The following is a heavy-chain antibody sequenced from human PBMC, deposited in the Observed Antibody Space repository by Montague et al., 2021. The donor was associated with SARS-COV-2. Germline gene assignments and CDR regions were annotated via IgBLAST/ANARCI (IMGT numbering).Heavy chain of an antibody. CDR2: INEDETAT. CDR3: ARSPRGPWTSWIDY. Sequence: CASFSCAASGFTFSSYPVKWVRQAPGKGLQWVTIINEDETATTYVDSVKGRFTISRDNAKNSLFLQMNSLKDEDTAVYYCARSPRGPWTSWIDYWGQGTLVTVSS. J-gene: IGHJ4*02. D-gene: IGHD3/OR15-3a*01. CDR1: GFTFSSYP. V-gene: IGHV3-7*01.